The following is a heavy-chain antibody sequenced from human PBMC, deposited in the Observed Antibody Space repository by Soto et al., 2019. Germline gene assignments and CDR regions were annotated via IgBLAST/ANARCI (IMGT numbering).Heavy chain of an antibody. CDR1: GGSISSYY. CDR3: ARDLDSSGWYGAIDI. Sequence: SETLSLTCTVSGGSISSYYWSWIRQPPGKGLEWIGYIYYSGSTNYNPSLKSRVTISVDTSKNQFSLKLSSVTAADTAVYYCARDLDSSGWYGAIDIWGQGTMVTVSS. V-gene: IGHV4-59*01. CDR2: IYYSGST. J-gene: IGHJ3*02. D-gene: IGHD6-19*01.